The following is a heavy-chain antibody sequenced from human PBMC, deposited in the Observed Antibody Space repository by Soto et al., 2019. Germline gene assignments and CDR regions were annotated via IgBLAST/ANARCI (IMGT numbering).Heavy chain of an antibody. V-gene: IGHV1-69*15. CDR3: AKDGGKDGYFGNWFDP. Sequence: QVQLVQSGAEVKKPGSSVKVSCKASGGTFSNYAITWVRQAPGQGLEWLGRIIPIFGSANYAQKFQGRVTIPADDSTTTAFMVLSGLRSDDTAVYYCAKDGGKDGYFGNWFDPWGQGPLVTVSS. J-gene: IGHJ5*02. CDR2: IIPIFGSA. CDR1: GGTFSNYA. D-gene: IGHD5-12*01.